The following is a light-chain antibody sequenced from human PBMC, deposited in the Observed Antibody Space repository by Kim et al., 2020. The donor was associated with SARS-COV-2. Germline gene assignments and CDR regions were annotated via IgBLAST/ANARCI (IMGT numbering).Light chain of an antibody. V-gene: IGLV1-40*01. Sequence: VTISCTGSSSNGGAGSDVHWCQQLPGTTPTLLVYDNTDRPPGGPDRFSASRSGTSASLAITGLQAVDEADYYCQSYDSSLSDLYVFGTGTKVTVL. CDR3: QSYDSSLSDLYV. J-gene: IGLJ1*01. CDR2: DNT. CDR1: SSNGGAGSD.